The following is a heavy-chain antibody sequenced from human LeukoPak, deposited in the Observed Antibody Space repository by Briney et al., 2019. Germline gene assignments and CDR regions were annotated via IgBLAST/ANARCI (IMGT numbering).Heavy chain of an antibody. D-gene: IGHD3-10*01. CDR1: GFTFSSYW. CDR2: IKQDGSEK. V-gene: IGHV3-7*01. Sequence: GGSLRLSCAASGFTFSSYWMSWVRQAPGKGLEWVANIKQDGSEKYYADSVKGRFTISRDNAKNSLYLQMNSLRAEDTAVYYCAKDKVRVRGVIPDYWGQGTLVTVSS. CDR3: AKDKVRVRGVIPDY. J-gene: IGHJ4*02.